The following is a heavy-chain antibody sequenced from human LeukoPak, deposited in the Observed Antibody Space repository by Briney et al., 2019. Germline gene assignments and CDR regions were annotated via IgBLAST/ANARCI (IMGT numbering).Heavy chain of an antibody. Sequence: SETLSLTCAVYGGSFSGYYWSWIRQPPGKGLEWIGYIYYSGSTYYNPSLKSRVTISVDTSKNQFSLKLSSVTAADTAVYYCARVRVRGIYYYYGMDVWGQGTTVTVSS. D-gene: IGHD3-10*01. CDR2: IYYSGST. CDR1: GGSFSGYY. CDR3: ARVRVRGIYYYYGMDV. J-gene: IGHJ6*02. V-gene: IGHV4-34*09.